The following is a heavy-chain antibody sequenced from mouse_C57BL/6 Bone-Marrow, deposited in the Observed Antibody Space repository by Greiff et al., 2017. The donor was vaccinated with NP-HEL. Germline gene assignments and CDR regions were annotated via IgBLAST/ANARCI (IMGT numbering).Heavy chain of an antibody. CDR3: ARYMGHGYYVGFAY. CDR1: GFTFTDYY. V-gene: IGHV7-3*01. D-gene: IGHD2-3*01. Sequence: EVKLVESGGGLVQPGGSLSLSCAASGFTFTDYYMSWVRQPPGKALEWLGFIRNKANGYTTEYSASVKGRFTISRDNSQSILYLQMNALRAEDSATYDCARYMGHGYYVGFAYWGQGTLVTVSA. J-gene: IGHJ3*01. CDR2: IRNKANGYTT.